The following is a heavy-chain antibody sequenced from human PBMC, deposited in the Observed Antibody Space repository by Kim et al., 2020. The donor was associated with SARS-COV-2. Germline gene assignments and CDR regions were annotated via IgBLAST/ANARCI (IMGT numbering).Heavy chain of an antibody. J-gene: IGHJ4*02. CDR3: ARSEHFWSGHYLDY. CDR1: GYTFTDYY. V-gene: IGHV1-2*02. D-gene: IGHD3-3*01. CDR2: INPYSGDT. Sequence: ASVKVSCKASGYTFTDYYIHWVRQAPGQGLEWMGWINPYSGDTNYAQKFQCRVTMTRDTSISTPYVELSSLRSDDTAVYYCARSEHFWSGHYLDYWGQGTLITVSS.